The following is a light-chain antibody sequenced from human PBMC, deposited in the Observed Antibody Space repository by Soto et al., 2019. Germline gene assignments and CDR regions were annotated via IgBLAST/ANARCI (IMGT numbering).Light chain of an antibody. CDR3: QSYDSYTVI. J-gene: IGLJ2*01. V-gene: IGLV2-8*01. Sequence: QSALTQLPSASGSPGQSVTISCTGTSSDVGAYNFVSWYQQYPGKAPRLLIYELTKRPSGVPDRFSGSRSGNTASLTVSGLQTEDEADYYCQSYDSYTVIFGGGTKLTVL. CDR2: ELT. CDR1: SSDVGAYNF.